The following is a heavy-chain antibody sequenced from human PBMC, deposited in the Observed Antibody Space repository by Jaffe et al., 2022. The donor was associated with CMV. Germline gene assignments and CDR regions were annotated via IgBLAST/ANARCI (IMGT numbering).Heavy chain of an antibody. CDR3: ARVREQYYDMKYFDF. CDR1: GASISSGGYY. Sequence: QVQLQESGPGLVKPSQTLSLTCTVSGASISSGGYYWSWIRQHPGKGLESIGFIYYSGSTYYNPSLNSRVTISVDTSKNQFYLKLSSVTAADTAVYYCARVREQYYDMKYFDFWGQGTLVTVSS. CDR2: IYYSGST. V-gene: IGHV4-31*03. J-gene: IGHJ4*02. D-gene: IGHD3-22*01.